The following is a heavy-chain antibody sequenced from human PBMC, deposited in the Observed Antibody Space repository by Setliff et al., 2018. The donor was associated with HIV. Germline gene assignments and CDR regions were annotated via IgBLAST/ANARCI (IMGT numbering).Heavy chain of an antibody. CDR1: GYTFSNFA. Sequence: ASVKVSCKASGYTFSNFAIGWLRQAPGQGLEWMGWISSYSDNTFYARSLQGRVTMTTDTASSTSYMELRSLRSDDTAMYYCARIRAGAPLNAFDIWAQGTMVTVS. D-gene: IGHD1-26*01. CDR2: ISSYSDNT. V-gene: IGHV1-18*01. CDR3: ARIRAGAPLNAFDI. J-gene: IGHJ3*02.